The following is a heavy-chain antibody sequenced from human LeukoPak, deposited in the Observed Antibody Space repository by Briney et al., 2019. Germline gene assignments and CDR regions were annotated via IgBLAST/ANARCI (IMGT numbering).Heavy chain of an antibody. CDR1: GYTFTGYY. J-gene: IGHJ3*02. CDR3: AIEFATVVVSAVISAFDI. V-gene: IGHV1-2*02. CDR2: INPNSGGT. D-gene: IGHD2-2*02. Sequence: ASVKVSCKASGYTFTGYYMHWVRQAPGQGLEWMGWINPNSGGTNYAQKFQGRVTMTRDTSLRTAYMELSRLRSDDTAVYYCAIEFATVVVSAVISAFDIWGQGTMVTVSS.